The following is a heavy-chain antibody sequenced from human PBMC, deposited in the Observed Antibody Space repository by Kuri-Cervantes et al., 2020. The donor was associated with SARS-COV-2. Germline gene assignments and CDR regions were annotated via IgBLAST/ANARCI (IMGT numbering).Heavy chain of an antibody. CDR2: IIPILGTA. CDR3: AREEMTTVSHDAFDI. J-gene: IGHJ3*02. CDR1: GGTLRSNA. Sequence: SVKVSCKESGGTLRSNAIAWVRQAPGQGPEWMGGIIPILGTAKYAQRFQGRVTMTADKSTSTVYMELTSLRSEDTAVYFCAREEMTTVSHDAFDIWGQGTMVTVS. D-gene: IGHD4-17*01. V-gene: IGHV1-69*10.